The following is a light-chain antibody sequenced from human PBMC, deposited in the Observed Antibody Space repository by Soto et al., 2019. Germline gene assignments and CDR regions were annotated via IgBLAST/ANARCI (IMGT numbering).Light chain of an antibody. CDR1: SSDVGGYNY. CDR2: EVS. V-gene: IGLV2-14*01. Sequence: QSVLTQPASVSGSPGRSITISCAGTSSDVGGYNYVSWYQQHPGKVPKLMIYEVSNRPSGVSNRFSGSKSGNTASLTISGLQAEDEADYYCSSFTTSRTVVFGGGTKVTVL. CDR3: SSFTTSRTVV. J-gene: IGLJ2*01.